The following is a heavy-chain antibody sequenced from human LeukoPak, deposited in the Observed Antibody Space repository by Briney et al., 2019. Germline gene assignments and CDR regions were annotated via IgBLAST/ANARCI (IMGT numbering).Heavy chain of an antibody. CDR2: INPSGGST. J-gene: IGHJ5*02. V-gene: IGHV1-46*01. D-gene: IGHD2/OR15-2a*01. CDR3: ARERMSRGFDP. CDR1: GYTFTSYY. Sequence: ASVKVSCKASGYTFTSYYMNWVRQAPGQGLEWMGIINPSGGSTSYAQKFQGRVTMTRDTSTSTVYMELSSLRSEDTAVYYCARERMSRGFDPWGQGTLVTVSS.